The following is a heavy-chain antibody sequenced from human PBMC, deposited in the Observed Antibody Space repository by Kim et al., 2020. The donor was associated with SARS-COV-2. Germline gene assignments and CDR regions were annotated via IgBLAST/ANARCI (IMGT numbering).Heavy chain of an antibody. D-gene: IGHD3-16*01. J-gene: IGHJ4*02. CDR3: LAEIGSRSFDH. CDR2: ITHDGSHI. V-gene: IGHV3-30*04. CDR1: GFTFSDHA. Sequence: GGSLRLSCAASGFTFSDHALHWVRQAPGKGLEWVAVITHDGSHISYPDSVKGRLIISRDNTKHTLYLQMNSLRPEDTAVYFCLAEIGSRSFDHWGQGALVTVSS.